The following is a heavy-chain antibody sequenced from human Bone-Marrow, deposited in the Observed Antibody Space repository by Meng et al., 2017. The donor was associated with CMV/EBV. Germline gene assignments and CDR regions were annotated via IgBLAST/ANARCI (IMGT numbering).Heavy chain of an antibody. Sequence: LSLTCAASGFIFSSYDMHWVRQAPGKGLEWVAYLRHDGSNKDYADSVKGRITISRDISTNTLYLQMNSLRVEDTAVYYCAKDLDGGDKGWGQGTLVTVSS. CDR1: GFIFSSYD. V-gene: IGHV3-30*02. CDR2: LRHDGSNK. CDR3: AKDLDGGDKG. J-gene: IGHJ4*02. D-gene: IGHD2-21*02.